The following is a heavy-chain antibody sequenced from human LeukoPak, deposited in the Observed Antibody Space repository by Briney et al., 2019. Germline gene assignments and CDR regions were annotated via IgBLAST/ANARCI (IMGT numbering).Heavy chain of an antibody. CDR3: ARDYGGDC. Sequence: GGSLRLSCAASGFTFSSYGMHWVRQAPGKGLEWVAVISYDGSNKYYADSVKGRFTISGDNSKNTLYLQMNSLRAEDTAVYYCARDYGGDCWGQGTLVTVSS. D-gene: IGHD2-21*01. CDR1: GFTFSSYG. CDR2: ISYDGSNK. J-gene: IGHJ4*02. V-gene: IGHV3-30*03.